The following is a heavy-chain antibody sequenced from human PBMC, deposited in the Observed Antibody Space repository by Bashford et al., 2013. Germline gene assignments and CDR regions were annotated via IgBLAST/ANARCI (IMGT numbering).Heavy chain of an antibody. V-gene: IGHV4-59*02. J-gene: IGHJ4*02. Sequence: SETLSLTCTVSGVSVSRFYWSWIRQSPGKGLEWIGYVYDSGSTNYNPSLESRVTISMDTSKNQFSLRLTSVTAADTAVYYCAKTLYDSSGYYRSPYFDYWGQGTLVTVSS. D-gene: IGHD3-22*01. CDR1: GVSVSRFY. CDR2: VYDSGST. CDR3: AKTLYDSSGYYRSPYFDY.